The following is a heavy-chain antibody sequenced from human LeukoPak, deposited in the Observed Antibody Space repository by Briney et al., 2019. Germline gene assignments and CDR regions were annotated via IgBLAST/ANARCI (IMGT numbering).Heavy chain of an antibody. D-gene: IGHD4-11*01. J-gene: IGHJ4*02. CDR3: ATADSNYGLDYYFDY. CDR1: GYTLTELS. V-gene: IGHV1-24*01. CDR2: FDPEDGET. Sequence: ASVKVSCKVSGYTLTELSMHWVRQAPGKGLEWMGGFDPEDGETIYAQKFQGRVTMTEDTSTDTAYMELSSLRSEDTAVYSCATADSNYGLDYYFDYWGQGNLVTVFS.